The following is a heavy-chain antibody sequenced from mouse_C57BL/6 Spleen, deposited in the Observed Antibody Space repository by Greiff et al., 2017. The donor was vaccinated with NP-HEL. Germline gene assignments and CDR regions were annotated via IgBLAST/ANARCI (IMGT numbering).Heavy chain of an antibody. D-gene: IGHD2-5*01. J-gene: IGHJ3*01. CDR1: GYTFTSYW. V-gene: IGHV1-7*01. Sequence: QVQLQQSGAELAKPGASVKLSCKASGYTFTSYWMHWVKQRPGQGLEWIGYINPSSGYTKYNQKFKDKATLTADKTSSTAYMQLSSLTSDDSAVYYGASSYSNRFAYWGQGTLVTVSA. CDR2: INPSSGYT. CDR3: ASSYSNRFAY.